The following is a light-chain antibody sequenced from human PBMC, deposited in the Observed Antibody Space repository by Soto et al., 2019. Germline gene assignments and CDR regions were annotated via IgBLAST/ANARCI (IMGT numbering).Light chain of an antibody. V-gene: IGKV1-39*01. CDR1: QTIRYS. CDR2: DAS. CDR3: HQSAGARTWT. J-gene: IGKJ1*01. Sequence: DIQMTQSPSSLSASVGDRVTITCRASQTIRYSLNWYQQKPGKAPKVPIYDASTLQSGVPPRFSGSGSGTDFALTISSLQPEDFATYYCHQSAGARTWTFGQGTRVEAK.